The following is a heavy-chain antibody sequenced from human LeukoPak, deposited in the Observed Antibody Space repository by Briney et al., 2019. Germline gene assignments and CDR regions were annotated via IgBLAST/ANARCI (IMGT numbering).Heavy chain of an antibody. D-gene: IGHD3-22*01. Sequence: PGGSLRLSCAASGFTFSSYAMSWVRQAPGKGLEWVSSISSSSSYIYYADSVKGRFTISRDNAKNSLYLQMNGLRAEDTAVYYCAREDYYDSSGYGYYWGQGTLVTVSS. V-gene: IGHV3-21*01. J-gene: IGHJ4*02. CDR2: ISSSSSYI. CDR1: GFTFSSYA. CDR3: AREDYYDSSGYGYY.